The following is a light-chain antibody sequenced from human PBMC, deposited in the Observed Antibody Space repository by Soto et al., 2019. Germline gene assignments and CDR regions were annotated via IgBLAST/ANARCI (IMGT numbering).Light chain of an antibody. CDR3: QQYDSSALT. CDR1: QSVYNNY. J-gene: IGKJ1*01. Sequence: EVVLTHSPATLSLSPGARATLSCRASQSVYNNYLAWYQRKPGQAPRLVIYGASSRATGIPDRLSASGSGTDFTLTISRLEPEDFSVYDRQQYDSSALTFGEGTKVEIK. CDR2: GAS. V-gene: IGKV3-20*01.